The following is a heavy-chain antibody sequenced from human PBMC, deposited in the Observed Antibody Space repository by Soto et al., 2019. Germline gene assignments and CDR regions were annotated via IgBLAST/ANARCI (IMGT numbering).Heavy chain of an antibody. V-gene: IGHV4-31*03. CDR3: ARADYYYYDSSGLKFQH. D-gene: IGHD3-22*01. CDR2: IYYSGST. CDR1: GGSISSGGYY. Sequence: SETLSLTCTVSGGSISSGGYYWSWIRQHPGKGLEWIGYIYYSGSTYYNPSLKSRVTISVDTSKNQFSLKLSSVTAADTAVYYCARADYYYYDSSGLKFQHWGQGPLVTVSS. J-gene: IGHJ1*01.